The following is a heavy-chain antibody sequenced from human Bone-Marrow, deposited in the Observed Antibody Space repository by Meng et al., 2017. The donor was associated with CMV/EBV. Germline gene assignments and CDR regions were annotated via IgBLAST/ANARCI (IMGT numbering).Heavy chain of an antibody. CDR3: ARDRPPPLVVTASIRLYYYYGMDV. D-gene: IGHD2-2*02. V-gene: IGHV3-21*01. CDR2: ISSSSSYI. J-gene: IGHJ6*02. Sequence: GESLKISCAASGFTFSSYSMHWVRQAPGKGLEWVSSISSSSSYIYYADSVKGRFTISRDNAKSSLYLQMNSLRAEDTAVYYCARDRPPPLVVTASIRLYYYYGMDVWGQGTTVTVSS. CDR1: GFTFSSYS.